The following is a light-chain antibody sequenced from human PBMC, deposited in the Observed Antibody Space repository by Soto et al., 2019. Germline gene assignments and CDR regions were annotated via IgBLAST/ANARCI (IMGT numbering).Light chain of an antibody. Sequence: DTVLTQSPGSLSLSPGERATLTCRASESVRAFLAWYQQKPVHAPRLLIYAASKRATGIPARFSGSGSGTDFTLTISSLEPEDFAVYLCQQHNNWPTFGQGTRLEIK. CDR2: AAS. J-gene: IGKJ5*01. V-gene: IGKV3-11*01. CDR1: ESVRAF. CDR3: QQHNNWPT.